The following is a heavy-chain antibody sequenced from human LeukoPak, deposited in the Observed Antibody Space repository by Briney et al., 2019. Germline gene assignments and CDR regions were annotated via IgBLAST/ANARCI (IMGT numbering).Heavy chain of an antibody. V-gene: IGHV4-59*01. Sequence: SETLSLTRTVSGGSISSYYWSWIRQPPGKGLEWIGYIYYSGSTNYNPSLKSRVTISVDTSKNQFSLKLSSVTAADTAVYYCARGWGVRGVIAFDYWGQGTLVTVSS. D-gene: IGHD3-10*01. CDR2: IYYSGST. CDR1: GGSISSYY. J-gene: IGHJ4*02. CDR3: ARGWGVRGVIAFDY.